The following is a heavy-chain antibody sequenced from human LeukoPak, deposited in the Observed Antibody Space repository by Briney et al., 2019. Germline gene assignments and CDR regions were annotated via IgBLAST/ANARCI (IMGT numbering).Heavy chain of an antibody. V-gene: IGHV1-46*01. Sequence: ASVKVSCKASGYTFTSYYMHWVRQAPGQGFEWMGIINPSGGSTSYAQKFQGRVTMTRDTSTSTVYMELSSLRSEDTAVYYCARDRSLSRDGYNYAPHGAFDIWGQGTMVTVSS. CDR2: INPSGGST. D-gene: IGHD5-24*01. CDR3: ARDRSLSRDGYNYAPHGAFDI. CDR1: GYTFTSYY. J-gene: IGHJ3*02.